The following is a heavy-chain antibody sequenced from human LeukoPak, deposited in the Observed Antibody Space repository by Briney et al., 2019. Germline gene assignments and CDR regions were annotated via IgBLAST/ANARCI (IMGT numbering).Heavy chain of an antibody. D-gene: IGHD2-21*02. CDR1: GGTFSSYA. Sequence: SVKVSCKASGGTFSSYAISWVRQAPGQGLEWMGRIIPILGIANYAQKFQGRVTITADKSTSTAYMELSSLRSEDTAVYYCARTILAVTASPDAFDIWGQGIMVTVSS. J-gene: IGHJ3*02. CDR3: ARTILAVTASPDAFDI. CDR2: IIPILGIA. V-gene: IGHV1-69*04.